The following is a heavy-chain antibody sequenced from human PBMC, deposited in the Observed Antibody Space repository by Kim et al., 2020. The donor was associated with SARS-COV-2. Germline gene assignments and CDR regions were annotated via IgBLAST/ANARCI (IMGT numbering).Heavy chain of an antibody. CDR1: GLTFSNYT. CDR2: ISATSSVL. J-gene: IGHJ4*02. CDR3: ARGRFAEHYCDQ. Sequence: GGSLRLSCAASGLTFSNYTMEWVRQAPGKGLEWVSSISATSSVLYYGDSVKGRFTISRDNAENSLYLQINSLRAEDTAVYYCARGRFAEHYCDQWGQGTLVTVSS. V-gene: IGHV3-21*04. D-gene: IGHD3-10*01.